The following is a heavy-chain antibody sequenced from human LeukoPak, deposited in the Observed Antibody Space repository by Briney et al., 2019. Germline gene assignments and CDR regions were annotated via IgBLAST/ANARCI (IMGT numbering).Heavy chain of an antibody. CDR1: GFTFSNCA. D-gene: IGHD6-19*01. J-gene: IGHJ4*02. Sequence: PGGSLTLSCAASGFTFSNCAMNWVRQAPGKGLEWVSTISDGGGSTDFADSVKGRFTISRDNSKNTLYLQMNSLRVEDTAVYYCAKSPGSGWSVNYFDYWGQGTLVTFSS. V-gene: IGHV3-23*01. CDR2: ISDGGGST. CDR3: AKSPGSGWSVNYFDY.